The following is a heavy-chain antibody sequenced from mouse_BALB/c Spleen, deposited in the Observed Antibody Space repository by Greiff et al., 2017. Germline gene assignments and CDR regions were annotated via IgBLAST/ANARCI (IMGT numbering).Heavy chain of an antibody. CDR1: GFTFSSYY. D-gene: IGHD2-10*02. CDR3: ARHQYGKSWFAY. CDR2: INSNGGST. V-gene: IGHV5-6-2*01. Sequence: EVKLVESGGGLVKLGGSLKLSCAASGFTFSSYYMSWVRQTPEKRLELVAAINSNGGSTYYPDTVKGRFTISRDNAKNTLYLQMSSLKSEDTALYYCARHQYGKSWFAYWGQGTLVTVSA. J-gene: IGHJ3*01.